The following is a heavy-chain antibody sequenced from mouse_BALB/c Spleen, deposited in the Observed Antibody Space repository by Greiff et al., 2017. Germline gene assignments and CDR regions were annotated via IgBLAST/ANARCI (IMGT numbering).Heavy chain of an antibody. D-gene: IGHD2-1*01. CDR3: ARRLDGNYGAMDY. J-gene: IGHJ4*01. CDR2: IDPFNGGT. Sequence: EVQLQQSGPELMKPGASVKISCKASGYSFTSYYMHWVKQSHGKSLEWIGYIDPFNGGTSYNQKFKGKATLTVDKSSSTAYMHLSSLTSEDSGVYYCARRLDGNYGAMDYWGQGTSVTVSS. V-gene: IGHV1S135*01. CDR1: GYSFTSYY.